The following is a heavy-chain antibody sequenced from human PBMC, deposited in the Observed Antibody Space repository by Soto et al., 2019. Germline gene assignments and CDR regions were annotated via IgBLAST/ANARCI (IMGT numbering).Heavy chain of an antibody. Sequence: QLQLQESGPGLVKPSETPSLTCTVSGGSISSSSYYWGWIRQPPGKGLEWIGSIYYSGSTYYNPSLKSRVTISVDTSKNQFSLKLSSVTAADTAVYYCASRQIRRWMELFDYWGQGTLVTVSS. CDR2: IYYSGST. CDR1: GGSISSSSYY. CDR3: ASRQIRRWMELFDY. D-gene: IGHD1-26*01. J-gene: IGHJ4*02. V-gene: IGHV4-39*05.